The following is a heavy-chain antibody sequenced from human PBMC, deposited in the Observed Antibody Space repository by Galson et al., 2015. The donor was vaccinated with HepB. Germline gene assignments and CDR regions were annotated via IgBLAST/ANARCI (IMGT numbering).Heavy chain of an antibody. D-gene: IGHD3-22*01. CDR1: GFTFSGYW. CDR2: INSDGSST. V-gene: IGHV3-74*01. J-gene: IGHJ4*02. Sequence: SLRLSCAASGFTFSGYWMHWVRQAPGKGLVWVSRINSDGSSTSYADSVKGRFTISRDNAKNTLYLQMNSLRAEDTAVYYCARDHRSSGSFDYWGQGTLVTVSS. CDR3: ARDHRSSGSFDY.